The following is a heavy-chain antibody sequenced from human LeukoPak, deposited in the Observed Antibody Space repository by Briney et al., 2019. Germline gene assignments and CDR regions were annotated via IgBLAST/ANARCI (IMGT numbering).Heavy chain of an antibody. CDR2: INHSGST. CDR3: ARPSSYGSGSYGGPSGY. D-gene: IGHD3-10*01. CDR1: GGSFSGYY. Sequence: PSETLSLTCAVYGGSFSGYYWSWIRQPPGKGLEWIGEINHSGSTNYNPSLKSRVTISVDTSKNQFSPKLSSVTAADTAVYYCARPSSYGSGSYGGPSGYWGQGTLVTVSS. V-gene: IGHV4-34*01. J-gene: IGHJ4*02.